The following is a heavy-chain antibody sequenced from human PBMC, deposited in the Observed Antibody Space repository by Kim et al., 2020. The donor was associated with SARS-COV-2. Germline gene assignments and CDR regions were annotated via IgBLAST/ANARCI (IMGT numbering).Heavy chain of an antibody. Sequence: GGSLRLSCAASGFTFSDHYMDWVRQAPGKGLDWVGRIRNKANSYGTDDAASVKGRFTNSGDDSKNSLYLQMRALNSEDTAVYYCAIFRLRASDKSRPLDYWVQGTQVTDSS. CDR2: IRNKANSYGT. V-gene: IGHV3-72*01. CDR3: AIFRLRASDKSRPLDY. CDR1: GFTFSDHY. D-gene: IGHD1-26*01. J-gene: IGHJ4*02.